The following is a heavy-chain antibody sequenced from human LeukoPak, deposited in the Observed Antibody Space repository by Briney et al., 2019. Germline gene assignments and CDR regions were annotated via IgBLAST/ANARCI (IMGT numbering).Heavy chain of an antibody. Sequence: GGSLRLSCAASGFTFGNFAMSWVRQAPGRGLEWVSSLSGSGGATYSADSVKGRFTISRDSSKNTLFLQMNSLRDEDTAVYYCAKGSPSGFDYWGQGTLVTVST. J-gene: IGHJ4*02. V-gene: IGHV3-23*01. D-gene: IGHD6-25*01. CDR2: LSGSGGAT. CDR1: GFTFGNFA. CDR3: AKGSPSGFDY.